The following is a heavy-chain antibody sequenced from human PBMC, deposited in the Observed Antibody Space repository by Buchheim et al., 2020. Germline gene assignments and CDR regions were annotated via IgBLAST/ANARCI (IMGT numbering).Heavy chain of an antibody. CDR1: GFTFSSYE. D-gene: IGHD4-17*01. CDR3: APGGNYGDYANWFDP. V-gene: IGHV3-48*03. CDR2: ISSSGSTI. Sequence: EVQLVESGGGLVQPGGSLRLSCAASGFTFSSYEMNWVRQAPGKGLEWVSYISSSGSTIYYADSVKGRFTISGDNAKNSLYLQMNSLRAEDTAVYYCAPGGNYGDYANWFDPWGQGTL. J-gene: IGHJ5*02.